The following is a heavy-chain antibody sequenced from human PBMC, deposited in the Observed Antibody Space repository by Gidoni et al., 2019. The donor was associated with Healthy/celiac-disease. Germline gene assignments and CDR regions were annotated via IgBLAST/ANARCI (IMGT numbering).Heavy chain of an antibody. Sequence: EEQLVESGGGLFQPGGSMRLSCSASGFPFSRYAMLWVRQAPGQGLEEGSAISSNGDSTYYADSVKGRYTITRDNTKNTLYHQKSSMRAEDTAVYYCVESRWPGLLPHDWFDPWGQGTLVTVSS. CDR1: GFPFSRYA. CDR3: VESRWPGLLPHDWFDP. CDR2: ISSNGDST. D-gene: IGHD3-22*01. J-gene: IGHJ5*02. V-gene: IGHV3-64D*06.